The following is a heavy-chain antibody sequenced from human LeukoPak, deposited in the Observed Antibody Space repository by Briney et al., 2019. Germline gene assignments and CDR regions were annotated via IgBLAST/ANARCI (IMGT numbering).Heavy chain of an antibody. J-gene: IGHJ4*02. CDR3: ARGRWPQPTGDFDC. CDR1: GGSISSYY. Sequence: SETLSLTCTVSGGSISSYYWSWIRQPPGKGLEWIGYIYYTGSTNYNPSLKSRVTISVDTSKNQFSLKLSSVTAADTAVYYCARGRWPQPTGDFDCWGQGTLVTVSS. CDR2: IYYTGST. V-gene: IGHV4-59*01. D-gene: IGHD5-24*01.